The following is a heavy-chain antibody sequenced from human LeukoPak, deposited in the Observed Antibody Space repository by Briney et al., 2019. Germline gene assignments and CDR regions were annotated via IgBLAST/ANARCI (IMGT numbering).Heavy chain of an antibody. Sequence: ASVKVSCKASGYTFTSYGISWVRQAPGQGLEWMGWINPNSGGTNYSEKFQGRVTMTRDTSISTAYMELSRLRSDDTAVYYCAREELEWLVRGRWFDPWGQGTLVTVSS. CDR2: INPNSGGT. CDR3: AREELEWLVRGRWFDP. J-gene: IGHJ5*02. CDR1: GYTFTSYG. D-gene: IGHD6-19*01. V-gene: IGHV1-2*02.